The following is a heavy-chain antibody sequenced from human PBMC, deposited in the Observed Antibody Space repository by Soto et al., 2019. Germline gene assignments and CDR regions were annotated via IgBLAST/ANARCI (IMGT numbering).Heavy chain of an antibody. CDR3: AHRRGAYYFDY. J-gene: IGHJ4*02. CDR2: IYWDGDK. CDR1: GFSLSTNGVG. Sequence: QITLKESGPTLVKPTQTLTLTCTFSGFSLSTNGVGVGWIRQPPGKALEWLALIYWDGDKRYSPSLKSRLTTTKDTSKNQVVLTMHTMDPVDTATYYCAHRRGAYYFDYWGQGTLVTVSS. D-gene: IGHD1-26*01. V-gene: IGHV2-5*02.